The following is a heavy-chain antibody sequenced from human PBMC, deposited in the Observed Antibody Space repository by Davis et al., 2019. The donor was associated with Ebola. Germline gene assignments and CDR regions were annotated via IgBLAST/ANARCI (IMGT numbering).Heavy chain of an antibody. CDR2: INPKSGGT. J-gene: IGHJ4*02. Sequence: ASVKVSCKASGYTFSDYYMHWMRQAPGQGLEWMGWINPKSGGTNYAQKFQGWVTMTRDTSISTAYMELSRLRSDDTAVYYCARDGSSSWYDYWGQGTLVTVSS. CDR1: GYTFSDYY. CDR3: ARDGSSSWYDY. V-gene: IGHV1-2*04. D-gene: IGHD6-13*01.